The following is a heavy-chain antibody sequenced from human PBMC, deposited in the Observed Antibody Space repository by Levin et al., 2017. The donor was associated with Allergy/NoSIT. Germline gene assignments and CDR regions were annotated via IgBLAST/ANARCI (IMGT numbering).Heavy chain of an antibody. CDR2: INGGNGDT. CDR3: ARRAEGYCSSTSCPTPFDH. D-gene: IGHD2-2*01. CDR1: GYTFITHA. Sequence: PGESLKISCTTSGYTFITHAIHWVRQAPGQGLEWMGWINGGNGDTKHAQKFQGRVTISRDTSAGTAHMELSSLRSEDTAVYYCARRAEGYCSSTSCPTPFDHWGQGTLVTVSS. J-gene: IGHJ4*02. V-gene: IGHV1-3*01.